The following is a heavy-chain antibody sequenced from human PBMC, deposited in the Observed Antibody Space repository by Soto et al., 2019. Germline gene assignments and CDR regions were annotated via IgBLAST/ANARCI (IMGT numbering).Heavy chain of an antibody. CDR1: GFTFSSYG. V-gene: IGHV3-30*18. CDR3: AKGAVVVTCPDY. J-gene: IGHJ4*02. CDR2: ISYDGSNK. D-gene: IGHD3-22*01. Sequence: GGSLRLSCAASGFTFSSYGMHWVRQAPGKGLEWVAVISYDGSNKYYADSVKGRFTISRDNSKNTLYLQMNSLRAEDTAVYYCAKGAVVVTCPDYWGQGTLVTVS.